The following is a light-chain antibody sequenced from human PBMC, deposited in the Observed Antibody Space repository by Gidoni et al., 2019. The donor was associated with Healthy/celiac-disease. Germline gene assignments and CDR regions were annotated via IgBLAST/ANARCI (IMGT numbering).Light chain of an antibody. J-gene: IGKJ4*01. Sequence: EIVLTPSPGTLSLSPGERATLSCRASQSVSSSYLAWYQQKPGQAPRPLIYGASSRATGIPDRFSGSGSGTDFTLTISRLEPEDFAVYYCQQYGSLLTFGGGTKVEIK. CDR1: QSVSSSY. V-gene: IGKV3-20*01. CDR3: QQYGSLLT. CDR2: GAS.